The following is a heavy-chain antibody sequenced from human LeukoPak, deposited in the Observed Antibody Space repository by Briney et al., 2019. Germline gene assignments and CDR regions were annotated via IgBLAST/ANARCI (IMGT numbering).Heavy chain of an antibody. CDR3: ARANFLYCSSTTCLLDY. CDR1: GYTFTDYY. V-gene: IGHV1-2*02. J-gene: IGHJ4*02. CDR2: INPNDGDA. Sequence: ASVKVSCKASGYTFTDYYMHWVRQAPGQGFEWMGWINPNDGDANYAQKFQGRVTMTRDTSISTAHMEVSRLRSDDTAVYYCARANFLYCSSTTCLLDYWGQGTLVTVSS. D-gene: IGHD2-2*01.